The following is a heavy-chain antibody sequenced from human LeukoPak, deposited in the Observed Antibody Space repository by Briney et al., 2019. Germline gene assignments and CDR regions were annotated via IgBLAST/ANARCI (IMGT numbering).Heavy chain of an antibody. Sequence: SETLSLTCTVSGGSISSGGYYWSWIRQHPGKGLEWSGYIYYSGSTYHNPSLKSRVTISVDTSKNQFSLKLSSVTAADTAVYYCARYGGNSVGNYYFDYWGQGTLVTVSS. D-gene: IGHD4-23*01. V-gene: IGHV4-31*03. CDR2: IYYSGST. J-gene: IGHJ4*02. CDR3: ARYGGNSVGNYYFDY. CDR1: GGSISSGGYY.